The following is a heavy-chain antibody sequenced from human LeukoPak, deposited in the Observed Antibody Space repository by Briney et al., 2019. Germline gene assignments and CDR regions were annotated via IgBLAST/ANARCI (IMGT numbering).Heavy chain of an antibody. V-gene: IGHV4-59*08. Sequence: SETLSLTCTVSGGSICNYYGSWIPQPPGKRLEWIGYIYYSGSTNYNPSLKSRVTISVDTSKNQFSLKLNSVTAADTAVYYCARRAYGSGGFNRSYFEYGGQGTLVAVSS. CDR2: IYYSGST. CDR3: ARRAYGSGGFNRSYFEY. D-gene: IGHD3-10*01. J-gene: IGHJ4*02. CDR1: GGSICNYY.